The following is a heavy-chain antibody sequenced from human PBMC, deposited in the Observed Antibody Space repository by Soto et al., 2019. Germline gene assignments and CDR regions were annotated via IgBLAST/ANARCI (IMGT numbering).Heavy chain of an antibody. CDR3: ARSTGQDYVDS. V-gene: IGHV3-74*01. CDR1: GLTFSSYW. Sequence: EVQLVESGGGLVQPGGSLRLSCAASGLTFSSYWMHWVRQAPGKGLVWVSRIHNAGSSTNNADSVKGRFTISRDNAKNTLYLQMNSLSAEDTAVYYCARSTGQDYVDSWGQGSLVTVSS. CDR2: IHNAGSST. J-gene: IGHJ4*02.